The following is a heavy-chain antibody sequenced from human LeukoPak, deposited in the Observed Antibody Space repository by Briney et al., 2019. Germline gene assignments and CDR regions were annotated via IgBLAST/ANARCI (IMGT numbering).Heavy chain of an antibody. CDR3: ARGGKYYYDSSGSFYYYYMDV. J-gene: IGHJ6*03. V-gene: IGHV1-18*01. D-gene: IGHD3-22*01. CDR1: GYTFTTYG. Sequence: GASVKVSCKASGYTFTTYGINWVRQAPGQGLEWMGWISAYNGNAKYAKKFQGRVTMTTDTSTNTAYMELRSLRSDDTAVYYCARGGKYYYDSSGSFYYYYMDVWGKGTTVTISS. CDR2: ISAYNGNA.